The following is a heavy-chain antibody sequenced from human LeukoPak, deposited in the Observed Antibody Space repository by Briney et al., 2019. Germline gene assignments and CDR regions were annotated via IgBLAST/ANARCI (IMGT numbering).Heavy chain of an antibody. CDR1: GFTFSSYA. J-gene: IGHJ4*02. D-gene: IGHD6-19*01. Sequence: AGGSLRLSCGASGFTFSSYAMSWVRQAPGKGLEWVSAISGGGGSTFYADSVKGRFTISRDNSKNTLYLQMNSLRAEDTAVYYCAKDRQWLVRFYFDYWGQGTLVTVSS. V-gene: IGHV3-23*01. CDR3: AKDRQWLVRFYFDY. CDR2: ISGGGGST.